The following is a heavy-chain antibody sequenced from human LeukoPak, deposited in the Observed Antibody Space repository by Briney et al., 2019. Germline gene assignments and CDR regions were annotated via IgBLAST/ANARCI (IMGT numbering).Heavy chain of an antibody. D-gene: IGHD2-15*01. J-gene: IGHJ5*02. V-gene: IGHV1-18*01. CDR3: ARDGSCSGGSCAMDGWFDP. CDR2: IGGYTGHT. CDR1: GYSFTSYG. Sequence: ASVKVPCKTSGYSFTSYGVTWVRQAPGQGLEWMGWIGGYTGHTNYVQKFQGRVTMTTDTSTSTAYMELRSLTSDDTAVYYCARDGSCSGGSCAMDGWFDPWGQGTLVTVSS.